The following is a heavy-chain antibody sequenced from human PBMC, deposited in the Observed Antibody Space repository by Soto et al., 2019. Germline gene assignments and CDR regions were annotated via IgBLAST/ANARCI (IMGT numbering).Heavy chain of an antibody. Sequence: GGSLRLSCAASGFTFSSYAMSWVRQAPGKGLEWVSAISGSGGSTYYADSVKGRFTISRDNPKNTLYLQMNSLRAEDTAVYYCAKGGHIAAAVNWFDPWGQGTLVTVSS. V-gene: IGHV3-23*01. J-gene: IGHJ5*02. CDR3: AKGGHIAAAVNWFDP. CDR1: GFTFSSYA. D-gene: IGHD6-13*01. CDR2: ISGSGGST.